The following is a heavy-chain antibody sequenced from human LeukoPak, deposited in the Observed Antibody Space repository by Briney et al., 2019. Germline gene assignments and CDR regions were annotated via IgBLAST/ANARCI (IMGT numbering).Heavy chain of an antibody. CDR2: INHSGST. V-gene: IGHV4-39*07. Sequence: SETLSLTCTVSGGSISSSSYYWGWIRQPPGKGLEWIGEINHSGSTNYNPSLKSRVTISVDTSKNQFSLKLSSVTAADTAVYYCARGLYCSSTSCYTGDIVATTQYYFDYWGQGTLVTVSS. CDR3: ARGLYCSSTSCYTGDIVATTQYYFDY. J-gene: IGHJ4*02. CDR1: GGSISSSSYY. D-gene: IGHD2-2*02.